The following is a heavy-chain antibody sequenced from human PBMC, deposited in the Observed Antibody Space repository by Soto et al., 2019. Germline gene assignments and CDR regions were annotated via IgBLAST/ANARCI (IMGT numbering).Heavy chain of an antibody. D-gene: IGHD3-9*01. CDR1: GGSFSGYY. J-gene: IGHJ6*02. CDR2: INHSGST. Sequence: LSLTCAVYGGSFSGYYWSWIRQPPGKGLEWIGEINHSGSTNYNPSLKSRVTISVDTSKNQFSLKLNSVTAADTAVHYCARAFTYYDILTGYSYGMDVWGQGTTVTVSS. V-gene: IGHV4-34*01. CDR3: ARAFTYYDILTGYSYGMDV.